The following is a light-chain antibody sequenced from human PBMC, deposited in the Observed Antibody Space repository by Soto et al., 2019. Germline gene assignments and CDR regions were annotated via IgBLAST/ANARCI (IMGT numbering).Light chain of an antibody. CDR2: AAS. J-gene: IGKJ1*01. CDR3: QQTYRTPRT. CDR1: QSIATY. V-gene: IGKV1-39*01. Sequence: IHMTQSPSSLSASVGDRVTITVRASQSIATYLNWYQQKSGNAPNLLIYAASTLQSGVPSRFSGSGSGTDFTLTISSLQPEDFATYYCQQTYRTPRTFGQGTKVDIK.